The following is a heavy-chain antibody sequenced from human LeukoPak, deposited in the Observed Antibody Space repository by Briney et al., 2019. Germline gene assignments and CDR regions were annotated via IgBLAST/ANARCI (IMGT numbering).Heavy chain of an antibody. CDR1: GGSFSGYY. V-gene: IGHV4-34*01. Sequence: PSETLSLTCAVYGGSFSGYYWSWIRQPPGKGLEWIGEINHSGSTNYNPSLKSRVTISVDTSKNQFSLKLSSVTAADTAVYYCARGYPNERYNWFDPWGQGTLVTVPS. CDR3: ARGYPNERYNWFDP. CDR2: INHSGST. J-gene: IGHJ5*02. D-gene: IGHD1-1*01.